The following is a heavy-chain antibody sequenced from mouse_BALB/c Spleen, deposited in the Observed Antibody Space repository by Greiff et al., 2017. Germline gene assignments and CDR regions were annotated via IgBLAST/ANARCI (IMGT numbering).Heavy chain of an antibody. V-gene: IGHV3-2*02. CDR2: ISYSGST. J-gene: IGHJ2*01. CDR1: GYSITSDYA. Sequence: EVKLMESGPGLVKPSQSLSLTCTVTGYSITSDYAWNWIRQFPGNKLEWMGYISYSGSTSYNPSLKSRISITRDTSKNQFFLQLNSVTTEDTATYYCARQLAHFDYWGQGTTLTVSS. CDR3: ARQLAHFDY. D-gene: IGHD4-1*02.